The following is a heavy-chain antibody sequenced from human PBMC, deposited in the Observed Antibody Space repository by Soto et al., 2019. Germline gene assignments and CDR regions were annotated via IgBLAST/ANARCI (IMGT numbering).Heavy chain of an antibody. CDR3: ARDVDGGYESPNYNYYGMAV. CDR2: IIPIFGVP. Sequence: SVKVSCKASGGSSSNYAISWVRRAPGQGLEWMGAIIPIFGVPNYAQNFRGRVTITADDSTSTAYMELSSLTSEDTATYFCARDVDGGYESPNYNYYGMAVWGQGTTVTVSS. CDR1: GGSSSNYA. D-gene: IGHD5-12*01. J-gene: IGHJ6*02. V-gene: IGHV1-69*13.